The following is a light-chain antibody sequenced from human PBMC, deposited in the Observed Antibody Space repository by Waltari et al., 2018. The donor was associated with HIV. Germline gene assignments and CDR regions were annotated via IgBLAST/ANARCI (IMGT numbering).Light chain of an antibody. CDR1: SSDVGGYNS. V-gene: IGLV2-8*01. CDR3: SSHAGSKVV. Sequence: QSALTPPPSASGSPGQSVTLSCTGTSSDVGGYNSVSWHQQHPGKAPKLMIYDVIKRPSGVPDRFSGSKSGNTASLTVSGLQPEDEADYYCSSHAGSKVVFGGGTRLTVL. J-gene: IGLJ2*01. CDR2: DVI.